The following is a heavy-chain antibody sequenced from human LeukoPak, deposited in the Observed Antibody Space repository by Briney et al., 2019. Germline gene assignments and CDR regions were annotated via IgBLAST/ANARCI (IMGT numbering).Heavy chain of an antibody. J-gene: IGHJ6*03. CDR1: GGSISSSSYY. Sequence: PSETLSLTCTVSGGSISSSSYYWGWIRQPPGKGLEWIGSICYSGSTYYNPSLKSRVTISVDTSKNQFSLKLSSVTAADTAVYYCARAKEAVRRYYYYYYMDVWGKGTTVTVSS. CDR2: ICYSGST. V-gene: IGHV4-39*07. D-gene: IGHD6-19*01. CDR3: ARAKEAVRRYYYYYYMDV.